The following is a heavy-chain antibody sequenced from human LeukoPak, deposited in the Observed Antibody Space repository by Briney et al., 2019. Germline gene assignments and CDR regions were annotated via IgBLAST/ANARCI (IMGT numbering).Heavy chain of an antibody. CDR3: ARWRIAAKLYGMDV. Sequence: GGSLRLSCAASGFTFSSYAMHWVRQAPGKGLEWVAVISYDGSNKYYADSVKGRFTISRDNPKNTLYLQMNSLRAEDTAVYYCARWRIAAKLYGMDVWGQGTTVTVSS. J-gene: IGHJ6*02. V-gene: IGHV3-30-3*01. CDR1: GFTFSSYA. D-gene: IGHD6-13*01. CDR2: ISYDGSNK.